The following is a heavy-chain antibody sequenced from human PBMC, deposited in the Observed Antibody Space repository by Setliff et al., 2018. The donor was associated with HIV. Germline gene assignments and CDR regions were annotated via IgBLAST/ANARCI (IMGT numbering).Heavy chain of an antibody. CDR1: DGSISSSNW. V-gene: IGHV4-4*02. D-gene: IGHD3-22*01. J-gene: IGHJ4*02. CDR3: AADISGYTFDY. CDR2: IFHTQNP. Sequence: SETLSLTCAVSDGSISSSNWWSWVRQPPGKGLEWIGEIFHTQNPNYSPSLKSRVTISVNKSKNQFSLKLSSVTAADTAVYYCAADISGYTFDYWGQGTLVTVSS.